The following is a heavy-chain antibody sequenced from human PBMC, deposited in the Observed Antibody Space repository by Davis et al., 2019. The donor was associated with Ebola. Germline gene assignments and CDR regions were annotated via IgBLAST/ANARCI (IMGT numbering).Heavy chain of an antibody. V-gene: IGHV4-39*01. Sequence: PSETLSLTCPVSAGSISSSSNYWGWIRQPPGKGLEWIGSIYYSGSTYYNPSHKSRVTISVDTSKNRFSLKLSAVTAADTAVYYCAVYFDYWGQGTLVTVSS. CDR1: AGSISSSSNY. J-gene: IGHJ4*02. CDR3: AVYFDY. CDR2: IYYSGST.